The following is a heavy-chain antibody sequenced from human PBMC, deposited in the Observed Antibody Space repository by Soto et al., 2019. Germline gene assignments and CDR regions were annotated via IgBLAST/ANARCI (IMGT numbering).Heavy chain of an antibody. J-gene: IGHJ3*02. D-gene: IGHD3-22*01. CDR3: ATTHSYYYDTSGPDAFDI. Sequence: SVKVSCKASGYTFTSYAMHWVRQAPGQRLEWMGWINAGNGNTKYSQKFQGRVTITRDTSASTAYMELSRLRSDDTAVYYCATTHSYYYDTSGPDAFDIWGQGTMVTVSS. CDR2: INAGNGNT. V-gene: IGHV1-3*01. CDR1: GYTFTSYA.